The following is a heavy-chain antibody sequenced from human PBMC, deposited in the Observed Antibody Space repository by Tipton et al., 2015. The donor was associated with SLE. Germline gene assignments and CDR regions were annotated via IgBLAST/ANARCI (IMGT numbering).Heavy chain of an antibody. CDR1: GGSFSGYY. D-gene: IGHD6-6*01. CDR3: ARRRQLADFDY. V-gene: IGHV4-34*01. CDR2: INHSGST. Sequence: TLSLTCAVYGGSFSGYYWSWIRQPPGKGLEWIGEINHSGSTNYNPSLKSRVTISGDTSKNQFSLKLSSVTAADTAVYYCARRRQLADFDYWGQGTLVTVSS. J-gene: IGHJ4*02.